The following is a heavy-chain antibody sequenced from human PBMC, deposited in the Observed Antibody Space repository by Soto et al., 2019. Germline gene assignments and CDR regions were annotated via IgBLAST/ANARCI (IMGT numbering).Heavy chain of an antibody. D-gene: IGHD4-4*01. Sequence: ASVKVSCKASGYTFTSYAMHWARQAPGQRLEWMGWINAGNGNTKYSQKFQGRVTITRDTSASTAYMELSSLRSEDTAVYYCARTPKTVTYYYYGMDVWGQGTTVTVSS. CDR2: INAGNGNT. CDR3: ARTPKTVTYYYYGMDV. J-gene: IGHJ6*02. CDR1: GYTFTSYA. V-gene: IGHV1-3*01.